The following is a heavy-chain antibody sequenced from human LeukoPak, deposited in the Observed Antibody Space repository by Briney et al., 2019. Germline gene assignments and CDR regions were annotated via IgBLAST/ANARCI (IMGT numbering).Heavy chain of an antibody. CDR1: GDSSSSAMP. CDR2: ISSSSSTI. D-gene: IGHD3-3*02. J-gene: IGHJ4*02. Sequence: PGGSLRLSCAQSGDSSSSAMPYTGCQAPGKGLEWVSYISSSSSTIYYADSVKGRFTISRDNDKNSLYLQMTSLRADDTVVYCGARHIWDRILYFWGQGTLVTVSS. V-gene: IGHV3-48*01. CDR3: ARHIWDRILYF.